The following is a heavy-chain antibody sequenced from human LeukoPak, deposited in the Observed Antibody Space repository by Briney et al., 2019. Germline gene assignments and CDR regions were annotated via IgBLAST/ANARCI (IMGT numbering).Heavy chain of an antibody. CDR3: AKDDPLTAAAGQ. V-gene: IGHV3-30*18. Sequence: AVISYDGSNKYYADSVKGRFTISRDNSKNTLYLQMNSLRAEDTAVYYCAKDDPLTAAAGQWGQGTLVTVSS. J-gene: IGHJ4*02. D-gene: IGHD6-13*01. CDR2: ISYDGSNK.